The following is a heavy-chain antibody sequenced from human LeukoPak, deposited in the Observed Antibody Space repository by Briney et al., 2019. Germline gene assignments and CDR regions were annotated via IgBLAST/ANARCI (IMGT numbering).Heavy chain of an antibody. D-gene: IGHD1-7*01. Sequence: SETLSLTCTVSGGSISSYYWSWIRQPAGKGLEWIGRIYTSGSTNYNPSLKSRVTMSVDTSKNQFSLKLSSVTAADTAVYYCARAIEITEYNWKYGHAFDIWGQGTMVTVSS. V-gene: IGHV4-4*07. J-gene: IGHJ3*02. CDR1: GGSISSYY. CDR2: IYTSGST. CDR3: ARAIEITEYNWKYGHAFDI.